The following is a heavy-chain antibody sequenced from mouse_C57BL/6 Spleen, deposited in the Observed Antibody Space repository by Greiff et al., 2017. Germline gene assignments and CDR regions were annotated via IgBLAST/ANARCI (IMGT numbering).Heavy chain of an antibody. CDR1: GYTFTSYT. Sequence: QVQLKQSGAELARPGASVKMSCKASGYTFTSYTMHWVKQRPGQGLEWIGYINPSSGYTKYNQKFKDKATLTADKSSSTAYMQLSSLTSEASAVYYCAREGLGAVVDYWGQGTTLTVSS. V-gene: IGHV1-4*01. J-gene: IGHJ2*01. D-gene: IGHD3-3*01. CDR3: AREGLGAVVDY. CDR2: INPSSGYT.